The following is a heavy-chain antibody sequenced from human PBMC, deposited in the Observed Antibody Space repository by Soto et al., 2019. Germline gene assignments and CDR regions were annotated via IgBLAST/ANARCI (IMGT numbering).Heavy chain of an antibody. J-gene: IGHJ6*02. V-gene: IGHV1-2*04. D-gene: IGHD4-4*01. CDR3: ARGDDYSKDYYYYGMDV. Sequence: GASVKVSCKASGYTFTGYYMHWVRQAPGQGLEWMGWINPNSGGTNYAQKFQGWVTMTRDTSISTAYMELSRLRSDDTAVYYCARGDDYSKDYYYYGMDVWGQGTTVTVSS. CDR1: GYTFTGYY. CDR2: INPNSGGT.